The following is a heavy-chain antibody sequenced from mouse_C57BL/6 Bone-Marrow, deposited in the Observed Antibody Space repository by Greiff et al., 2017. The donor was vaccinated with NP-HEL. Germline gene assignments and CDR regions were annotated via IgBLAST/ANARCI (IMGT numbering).Heavy chain of an antibody. J-gene: IGHJ4*01. D-gene: IGHD2-5*01. V-gene: IGHV1-7*01. CDR3: ARYPYSKRAMDY. CDR2: INPSSGYT. CDR1: GYTFTSYW. Sequence: VQGVESGAELAKPGASVKLSCKASGYTFTSYWMHWVKQRPGQGLEWIGYINPSSGYTKYNQKFKDKATLTADKSSSTAYMQLSSLTYEDSAVYYCARYPYSKRAMDYWGQGTSVTVSS.